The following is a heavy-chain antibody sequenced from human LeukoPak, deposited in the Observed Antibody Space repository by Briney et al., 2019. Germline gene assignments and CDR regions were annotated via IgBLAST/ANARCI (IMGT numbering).Heavy chain of an antibody. CDR3: ARERTTVDFDY. CDR2: INPNSGGT. Sequence: GASVKVSCRASGYTFTGYYIHWVRQAPGQGLEWMGWINPNSGGTNYAQKFQGRVTMTRDTSISTAYMELSRLRSDDTAVYYCARERTTVDFDYWGQGTLVTVSS. J-gene: IGHJ4*02. D-gene: IGHD4-11*01. V-gene: IGHV1-2*02. CDR1: GYTFTGYY.